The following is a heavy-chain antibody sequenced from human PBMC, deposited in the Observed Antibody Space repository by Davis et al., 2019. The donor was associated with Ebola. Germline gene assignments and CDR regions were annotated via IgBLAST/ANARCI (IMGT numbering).Heavy chain of an antibody. CDR2: IKSDSSTI. Sequence: GGSLRLSCAASGFTFSSYSMNWVRQAPGKGLEWVSYIKSDSSTIYYADSVKGRFTISRDNAKKSLYLEMNSLRDEDTAVYYCARTTTGELDYWGQGTLVSVSS. J-gene: IGHJ4*02. D-gene: IGHD1-14*01. CDR3: ARTTTGELDY. V-gene: IGHV3-48*02. CDR1: GFTFSSYS.